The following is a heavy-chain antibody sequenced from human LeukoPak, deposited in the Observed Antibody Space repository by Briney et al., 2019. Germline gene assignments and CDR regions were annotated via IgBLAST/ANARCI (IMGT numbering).Heavy chain of an antibody. CDR2: VYYGGST. J-gene: IGHJ4*02. V-gene: IGHV4-59*01. CDR1: GASINDFY. D-gene: IGHD5-12*01. CDR3: ARGGIRGYSAFDNLDF. Sequence: PSETPSLTCAVSGASINDFYWTWIRQPPGKGLEWIGYVYYGGSTNYNPSLKSRVSMSVDTSKNQFSLTLTSVTVADTAFYYCARGGIRGYSAFDNLDFWGLGTHVTVSS.